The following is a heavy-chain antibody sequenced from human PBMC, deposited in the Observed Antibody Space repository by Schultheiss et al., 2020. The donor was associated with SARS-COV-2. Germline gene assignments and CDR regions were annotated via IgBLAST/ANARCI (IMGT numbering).Heavy chain of an antibody. V-gene: IGHV4-39*01. D-gene: IGHD3-9*01. CDR2: IYYSGIS. Sequence: SETLSLTCTVSGGSISSSNYYWGWIRQTPGKGLEWIGSIYYSGISYFYPSLKSRVTMSVDTSRNQFSLKLSSVTAADAARYYCARHVVASRYFDLWGQGTLVTAPQ. CDR1: GGSISSSNYY. CDR3: ARHVVASRYFDL. J-gene: IGHJ4*02.